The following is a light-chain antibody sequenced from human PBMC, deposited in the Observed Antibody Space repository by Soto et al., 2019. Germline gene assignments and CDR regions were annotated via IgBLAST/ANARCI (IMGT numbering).Light chain of an antibody. J-gene: IGKJ4*01. CDR3: QKYNSAPLT. CDR2: AAS. V-gene: IGKV1-27*01. Sequence: DIQMTQSPSSLSASVGDRVTITCRARQGISNYLAWYQQKPGKVPKLLIYAASTLQSGVPSRFSGSGSGTDFTLTISRLQPEDVATYYCQKYNSAPLTFGGGTKVDIK. CDR1: QGISNY.